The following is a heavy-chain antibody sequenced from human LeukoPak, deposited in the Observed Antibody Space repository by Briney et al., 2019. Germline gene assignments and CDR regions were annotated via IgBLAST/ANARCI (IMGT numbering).Heavy chain of an antibody. V-gene: IGHV4-39*02. CDR1: GGSISSSSYY. J-gene: IGHJ5*02. CDR2: IYYSGST. Sequence: KPSETLSLTCTVSGGSISSSSYYWGWIRQPPGKGLEWIGSIYYSGSTYYNPSLKSRVTISVDTSKNQFSLKVTSVTAADTGVYYCARGPGTVGLSPWGQGTLVTVSS. CDR3: ARGPGTVGLSP. D-gene: IGHD1/OR15-1a*01.